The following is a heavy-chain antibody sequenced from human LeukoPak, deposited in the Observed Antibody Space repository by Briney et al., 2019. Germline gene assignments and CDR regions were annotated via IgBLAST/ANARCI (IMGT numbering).Heavy chain of an antibody. CDR1: GFTFSSYS. J-gene: IGHJ6*02. V-gene: IGHV3-21*04. D-gene: IGHD2-15*01. CDR2: ISSSSSYI. CDR3: ARDGTPYYGMDV. Sequence: GGSLRLSCAASGFTFSSYSVNWVRQAPGKGLEWVSSISSSSSYIYYADSVKGRFTISRDNAKNSLYLQMNSLRAEDTAVYYCARDGTPYYGMDVWGQGTTVTVSS.